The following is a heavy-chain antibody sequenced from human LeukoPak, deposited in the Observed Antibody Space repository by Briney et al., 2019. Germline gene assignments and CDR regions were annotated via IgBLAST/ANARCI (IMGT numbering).Heavy chain of an antibody. D-gene: IGHD3-10*01. J-gene: IGHJ1*01. V-gene: IGHV3-23*01. CDR1: GFTFSSYA. Sequence: PGGSLRLSCAASGFTFSSYAMSWVRQAPGKGLEWVSAISGSGGSTYYADSVKGRFTISRDNSKNTLYLQMNSLRAEDTAVYYCAKHGRGGFGESYFQHWGQGTLVTVSS. CDR2: ISGSGGST. CDR3: AKHGRGGFGESYFQH.